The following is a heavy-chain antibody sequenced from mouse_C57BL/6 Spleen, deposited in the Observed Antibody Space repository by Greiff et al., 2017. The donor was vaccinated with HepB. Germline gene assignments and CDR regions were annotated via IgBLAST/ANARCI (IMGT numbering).Heavy chain of an antibody. Sequence: DVKLQESGEGLVKPGGSLKLSCAASGFTFSSYAMSWVRQTPEKRLEWVAYISSGGDYIYYADTVKGRFTISRDNARNTLYLQMSSLKSEDTAMYYCTRDDGDYAMDYWGQGTSVTVSS. V-gene: IGHV5-9-1*02. CDR2: ISSGGDYI. CDR1: GFTFSSYA. D-gene: IGHD2-3*01. CDR3: TRDDGDYAMDY. J-gene: IGHJ4*01.